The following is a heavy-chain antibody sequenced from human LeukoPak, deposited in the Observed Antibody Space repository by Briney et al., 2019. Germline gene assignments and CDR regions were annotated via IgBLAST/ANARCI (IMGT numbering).Heavy chain of an antibody. J-gene: IGHJ4*02. CDR1: GGSISNYY. D-gene: IGHD3-22*01. CDR2: IYYSGST. CDR3: ARDPGGIYYDSSGHFDY. Sequence: PSETLSLTCTVSGGSISNYYWSWIRQPPGKGLEWIGYIYYSGSTNYNPSLKSRVTISVDTSKNQFSLKLSSVTAADTAVYYCARDPGGIYYDSSGHFDYWGQGTLVTVSS. V-gene: IGHV4-59*01.